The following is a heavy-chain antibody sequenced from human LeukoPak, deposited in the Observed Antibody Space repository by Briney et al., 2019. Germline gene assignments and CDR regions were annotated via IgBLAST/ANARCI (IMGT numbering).Heavy chain of an antibody. V-gene: IGHV3-30-3*01. CDR1: GFTFSSYA. Sequence: PGRSLRLSCAASGFTFSSYAMHWVRQAPGKGLEWVAVISYDGSNKYYADSVKGRFTISRDNSKNTLYLQMSSLRAEDTAVYYCARGGHSSGGSRTFDYWGQGTLVTVSS. J-gene: IGHJ4*02. CDR3: ARGGHSSGGSRTFDY. D-gene: IGHD2-15*01. CDR2: ISYDGSNK.